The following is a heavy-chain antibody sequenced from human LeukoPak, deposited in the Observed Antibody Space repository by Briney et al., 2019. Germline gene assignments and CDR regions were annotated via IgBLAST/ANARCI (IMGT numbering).Heavy chain of an antibody. Sequence: TSETLSLTCTVSGGSISSYYWSWIRRPAGKGLEWIGRIYTSGSTNYNPSLKSRVTMSVDTSKNQFSLKLSSVTAADTAVYYCARGKVSSRKTSNWFDPWGQGTLVTVSS. CDR3: ARGKVSSRKTSNWFDP. CDR2: IYTSGST. V-gene: IGHV4-4*07. D-gene: IGHD6-13*01. J-gene: IGHJ5*02. CDR1: GGSISSYY.